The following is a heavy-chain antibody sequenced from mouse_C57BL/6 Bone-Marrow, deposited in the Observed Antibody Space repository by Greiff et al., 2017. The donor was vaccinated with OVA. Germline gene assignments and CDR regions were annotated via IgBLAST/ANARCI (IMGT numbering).Heavy chain of an antibody. D-gene: IGHD1-1*01. CDR1: GFNIKDYY. Sequence: EVQVVESGAELVRPGASVKLSCTASGFNIKDYYMHWVKQRPEQGLEWIGRIDPEDGDTEYAPKFQGKATMTADTSSNTAYLQLSSLTSEDTAVYYCTTDFYYYYGSSYLYAMDYWGQGTSVTVSS. CDR2: IDPEDGDT. J-gene: IGHJ4*01. V-gene: IGHV14-1*01. CDR3: TTDFYYYYGSSYLYAMDY.